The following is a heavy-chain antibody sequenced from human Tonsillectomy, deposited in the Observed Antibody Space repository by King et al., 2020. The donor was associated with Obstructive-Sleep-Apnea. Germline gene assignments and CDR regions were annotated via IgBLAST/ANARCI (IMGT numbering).Heavy chain of an antibody. V-gene: IGHV3-53*04. CDR2: IYSGGST. CDR1: GLTVSSNY. Sequence: VQLVESGGGLVQPGGSLRLSCVASGLTVSSNYMSWVRQAPGKGLEWVSVIYSGGSTYYADSVKGRFTISRHNSKNTLYLQMNSLRVEDTAVYYCARDHPNTSSSSWYRGDAFDVWGQGTVVTVSS. J-gene: IGHJ3*01. CDR3: ARDHPNTSSSSWYRGDAFDV. D-gene: IGHD6-13*01.